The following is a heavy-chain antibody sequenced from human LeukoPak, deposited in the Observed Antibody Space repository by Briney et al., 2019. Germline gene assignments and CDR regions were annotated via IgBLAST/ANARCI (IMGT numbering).Heavy chain of an antibody. V-gene: IGHV3-21*01. CDR3: ARDGIVGAHFDY. CDR2: ISSSSYI. J-gene: IGHJ4*02. D-gene: IGHD1-26*01. Sequence: GGSLRLSCGASGFSFSSYAMSWVRQAPGKGLEWVSSISSSSYIYYADSVKSRFTISRDNAKNSLYLQMNSLRAEDTAVYYCARDGIVGAHFDYWGQGTLVTVSS. CDR1: GFSFSSYA.